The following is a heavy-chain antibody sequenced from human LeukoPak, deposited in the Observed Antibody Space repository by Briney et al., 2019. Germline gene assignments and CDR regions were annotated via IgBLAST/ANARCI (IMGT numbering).Heavy chain of an antibody. J-gene: IGHJ6*03. Sequence: GGSLRLSCAASGFTVRSNYMNWVRQAPGKGLEWVSVIYSGGSTYYADSVKGRFTISRDNSKNTLYLQMDSLRAEDTAVYYCASHPYGSGSYYNYYYYMDVWGKGTTVTVS. V-gene: IGHV3-66*04. CDR3: ASHPYGSGSYYNYYYYMDV. CDR1: GFTVRSNY. D-gene: IGHD3-10*01. CDR2: IYSGGST.